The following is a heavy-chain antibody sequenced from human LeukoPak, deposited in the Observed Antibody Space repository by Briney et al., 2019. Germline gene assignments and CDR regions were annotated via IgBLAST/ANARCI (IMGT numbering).Heavy chain of an antibody. Sequence: SETLSLTCAVYGGSFSGYYWSWIRQPPGKGLEWIGEINHSGSTNYNPSLKSRVTISVDTSKNQFSRKLSSVTAADTAVYYCARTPAYCGGDCYSDYYYGMDVWGQGTTVTVSS. V-gene: IGHV4-34*01. J-gene: IGHJ6*02. D-gene: IGHD2-21*02. CDR3: ARTPAYCGGDCYSDYYYGMDV. CDR1: GGSFSGYY. CDR2: INHSGST.